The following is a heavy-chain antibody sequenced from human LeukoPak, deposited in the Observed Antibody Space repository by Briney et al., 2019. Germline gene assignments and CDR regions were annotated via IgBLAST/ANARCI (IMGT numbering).Heavy chain of an antibody. CDR3: ARAQSITIFGVVTAYYMDV. J-gene: IGHJ6*03. V-gene: IGHV1-8*01. CDR2: MNPNSGNT. CDR1: GYTFTSYG. Sequence: ASVKVSCKASGYTFTSYGINWVRQATGQGLEWMGWMNPNSGNTGYAQKFQGRVTMTRNTSISTAYMELSSLRSEDTAVYYCARAQSITIFGVVTAYYMDVWGKGTTVTVSS. D-gene: IGHD3-3*01.